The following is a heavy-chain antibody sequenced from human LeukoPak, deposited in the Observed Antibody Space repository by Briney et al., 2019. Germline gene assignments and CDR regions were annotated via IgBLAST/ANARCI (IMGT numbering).Heavy chain of an antibody. V-gene: IGHV3-48*01. CDR3: ARDWPTMVRGVSYYYMDV. D-gene: IGHD3-10*01. CDR2: ISSSSSTI. CDR1: GFTFSSYS. J-gene: IGHJ6*03. Sequence: GGSLRLSCAASGFTFSSYSMNWVRQAPGKGLEWVSYISSSSSTIYYADSVKGRFTISRDNAKNSLYPQMNSLRAEDTAVYYCARDWPTMVRGVSYYYMDVWGKGTTVTVSS.